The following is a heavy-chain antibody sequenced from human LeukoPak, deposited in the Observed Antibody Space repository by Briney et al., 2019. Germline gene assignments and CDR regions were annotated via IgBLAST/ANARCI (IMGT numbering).Heavy chain of an antibody. CDR2: IIPIFGTL. D-gene: IGHD3-22*01. CDR3: ATPRGTYYYDRSDAFDI. Sequence: SVKVSCKASGGTFSNYALNWVRQAPGQGLEWMGRIIPIFGTLNYAQKFQGKVTITTDESTSTAYMELSSLRSEETAVYYCATPRGTYYYDRSDAFDIRGQGTLVIVSS. CDR1: GGTFSNYA. V-gene: IGHV1-69*05. J-gene: IGHJ3*02.